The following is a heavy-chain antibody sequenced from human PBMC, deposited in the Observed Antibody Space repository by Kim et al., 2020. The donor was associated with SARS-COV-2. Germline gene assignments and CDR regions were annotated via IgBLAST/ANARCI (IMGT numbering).Heavy chain of an antibody. CDR1: GFSFSNAW. D-gene: IGHD2-15*01. CDR2: IKSKSAGGTT. Sequence: GGSLRLSCTASGFSFSNAWMSWVRQAPEKGLEWVGRIKSKSAGGTTEYAAPMKGRFTISRDDSKNTLYLEMNSLKTEDTAVYYCSTGYCSGGTCLPWGQGTTVTVSS. V-gene: IGHV3-15*01. J-gene: IGHJ6*02. CDR3: STGYCSGGTCLP.